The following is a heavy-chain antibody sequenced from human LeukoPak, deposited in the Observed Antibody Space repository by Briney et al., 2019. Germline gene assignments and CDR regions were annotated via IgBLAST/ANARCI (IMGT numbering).Heavy chain of an antibody. J-gene: IGHJ4*02. D-gene: IGHD4-23*01. CDR2: IRYDGSNK. CDR1: GFTFSSYG. Sequence: PGGSLRLSCAASGFTFSSYGMHWVRQAPGKGLEWVAFIRYDGSNKCYADSVKGRFTISRDNSKNTLYLQMNSLRAEDTAVYYCAKDTTPGGYGGNSPGYWGQGTLVTVSS. V-gene: IGHV3-30*02. CDR3: AKDTTPGGYGGNSPGY.